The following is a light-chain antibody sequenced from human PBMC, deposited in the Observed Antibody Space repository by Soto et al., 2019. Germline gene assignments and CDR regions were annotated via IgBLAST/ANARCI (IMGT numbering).Light chain of an antibody. J-gene: IGLJ2*01. Sequence: QSVLTQPPSASGTPGPRVTMSCSGSSSNVGGNYVYWYQQLPGTAPKLLIYNNTQRPSGLPDQFSGSKSGTSASLAISGLRSEDESDYYCAAWDDSLSGVVFGGGTKRTVL. CDR1: SSNVGGNY. CDR2: NNT. CDR3: AAWDDSLSGVV. V-gene: IGLV1-47*01.